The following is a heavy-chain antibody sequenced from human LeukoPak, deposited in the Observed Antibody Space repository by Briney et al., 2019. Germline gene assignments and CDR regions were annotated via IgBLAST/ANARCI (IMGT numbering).Heavy chain of an antibody. J-gene: IGHJ3*02. CDR2: ISYDGSNK. Sequence: GGSLRLSCAASGFTFRSYGMHWVRQAPGKGLEWVAVISYDGSNKYYADSVKGRFTISRDNSKNTLYRQMNSLRAEDTAVYYCAKDCLELRPRDAFDIWGQGTMVTVSS. CDR3: AKDCLELRPRDAFDI. V-gene: IGHV3-30*18. CDR1: GFTFRSYG. D-gene: IGHD1-26*01.